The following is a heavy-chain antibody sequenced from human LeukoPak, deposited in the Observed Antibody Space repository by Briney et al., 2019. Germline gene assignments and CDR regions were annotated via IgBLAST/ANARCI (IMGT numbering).Heavy chain of an antibody. CDR2: IYYSGST. D-gene: IGHD6-13*01. CDR1: GGSISSSSYY. V-gene: IGHV4-39*07. CDR3: ARDRAAAGRGGFDY. Sequence: SETLSLTCTVSGGSISSSSYYWGWIRQPPGKGLEWIGSIYYSGSTYYNPSLKSRVTISVDTSKNQFSLNLSSVTAADTAVYYCARDRAAAGRGGFDYWGQGTLVTVSS. J-gene: IGHJ4*02.